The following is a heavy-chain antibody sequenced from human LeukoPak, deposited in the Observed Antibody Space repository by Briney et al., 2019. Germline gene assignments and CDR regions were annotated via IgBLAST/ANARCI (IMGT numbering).Heavy chain of an antibody. J-gene: IGHJ6*03. Sequence: SETLSLTCTVFGGSISGYYWSWIRQSAGKGLEWIGRMYSNGSTNYNPSLKSRVTMSVDTFKNQFSLKLSSVTAADTAVYYCARDRDFDWPMDVWGKGTTVTVSS. D-gene: IGHD3-9*01. V-gene: IGHV4-4*07. CDR2: MYSNGST. CDR1: GGSISGYY. CDR3: ARDRDFDWPMDV.